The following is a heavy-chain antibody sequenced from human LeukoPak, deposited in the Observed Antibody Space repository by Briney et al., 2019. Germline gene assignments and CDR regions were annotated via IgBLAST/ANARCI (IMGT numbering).Heavy chain of an antibody. D-gene: IGHD1-26*01. J-gene: IGHJ3*02. CDR2: INPSGGST. CDR3: ATETPVGATTNDDAFDI. Sequence: ASVKVSCKASGYTFTSYYMHWVRQAPGQGLEWMGIINPSGGSTSYAQKFQGRVTMTRDTSTSTVYMELSSLRSEDTAVYYCATETPVGATTNDDAFDIWGQGTMVTVSS. CDR1: GYTFTSYY. V-gene: IGHV1-46*01.